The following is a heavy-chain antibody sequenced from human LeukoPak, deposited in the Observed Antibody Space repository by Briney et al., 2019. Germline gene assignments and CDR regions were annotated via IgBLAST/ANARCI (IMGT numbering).Heavy chain of an antibody. CDR2: ISGSGGST. CDR3: AKDYSSSWYQGAFDI. CDR1: GFTFSSYG. D-gene: IGHD6-13*01. J-gene: IGHJ3*02. V-gene: IGHV3-23*01. Sequence: GGSLRLSCAASGFTFSSYGMSWVRQAPGKGLEWVSAISGSGGSTYYADSVKGRFTISRDNSKNTLYLQMNSLRAEDTAVYYCAKDYSSSWYQGAFDIWGQGTMVTVSS.